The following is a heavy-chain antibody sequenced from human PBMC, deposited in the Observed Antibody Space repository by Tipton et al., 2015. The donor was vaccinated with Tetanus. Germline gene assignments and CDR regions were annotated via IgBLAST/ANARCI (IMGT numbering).Heavy chain of an antibody. CDR3: AKALKTLIYQCFDY. J-gene: IGHJ4*02. V-gene: IGHV3-23*01. D-gene: IGHD2-2*01. CDR1: GFTFNNYA. CDR2: INGTGTVT. Sequence: SLRLSCAASGFTFNNYAMGWVRQAPGKGLEWVSSINGTGTVTHHADSVKVQFTISRDNSKTTLYLQMNILRAEDPAIYFCAKALKTLIYQCFDYWGRGTLVTASS.